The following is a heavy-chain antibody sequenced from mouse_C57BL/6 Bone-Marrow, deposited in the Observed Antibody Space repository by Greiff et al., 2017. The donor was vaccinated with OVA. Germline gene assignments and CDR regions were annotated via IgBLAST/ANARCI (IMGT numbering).Heavy chain of an antibody. D-gene: IGHD1-1*01. Sequence: QVQLQQPGAELVMPGASVKLSCKASGYTFTSYWMHWVKQRPGPGLEWIGEIDPSDSYTNYNQKFKGKSTLTVDKSSSTAYMQLSSLTSEDSAVYYGAREEYYYGSSPFAYWGQGTLVTVSA. J-gene: IGHJ3*01. V-gene: IGHV1-69*01. CDR2: IDPSDSYT. CDR1: GYTFTSYW. CDR3: AREEYYYGSSPFAY.